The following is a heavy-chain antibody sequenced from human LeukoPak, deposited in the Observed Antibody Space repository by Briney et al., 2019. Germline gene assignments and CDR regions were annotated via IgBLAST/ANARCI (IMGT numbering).Heavy chain of an antibody. CDR2: INPSGGST. Sequence: ASVKVSCEASGYTFTSHYMHWVRQAPGQGLEWMGIINPSGGSTSYAQKFQGRVTMTRDTSTSTVCMELSSLRSEDTAVYYCARAYYDFWSGYPNWFDPWGQGTLVTVSS. V-gene: IGHV1-46*01. CDR3: ARAYYDFWSGYPNWFDP. CDR1: GYTFTSHY. D-gene: IGHD3-3*01. J-gene: IGHJ5*02.